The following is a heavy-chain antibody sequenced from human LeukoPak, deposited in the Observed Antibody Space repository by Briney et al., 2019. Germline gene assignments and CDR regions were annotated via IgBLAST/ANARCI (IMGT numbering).Heavy chain of an antibody. Sequence: GGSLRLSCAASGFTFSSYAMSWVRQAPGKGLEWVSAISGSGGSTYYADSVKGRFTISRDNSKNTLHLQMNSLRAEDTAVYYCAKVLEDNYYDSSGYHLDYWGQGTLVTVSS. CDR2: ISGSGGST. CDR3: AKVLEDNYYDSSGYHLDY. D-gene: IGHD3-22*01. V-gene: IGHV3-23*01. J-gene: IGHJ4*02. CDR1: GFTFSSYA.